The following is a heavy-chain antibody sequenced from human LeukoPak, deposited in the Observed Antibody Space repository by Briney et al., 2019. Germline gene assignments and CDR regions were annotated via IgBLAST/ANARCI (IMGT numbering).Heavy chain of an antibody. CDR2: FSGSGGST. CDR1: GFTFSNYA. Sequence: PGGSLRLSCAASGFTFSNYAMSWVRQAPGKGLEWVSAFSGSGGSTYYADSVKGRFTISRDNSKNTLYLQMNSLRAEVTAVYYCATSGLSRFGFWGQGTLVTVSS. V-gene: IGHV3-23*01. CDR3: ATSGLSRFGF. D-gene: IGHD2/OR15-2a*01. J-gene: IGHJ4*02.